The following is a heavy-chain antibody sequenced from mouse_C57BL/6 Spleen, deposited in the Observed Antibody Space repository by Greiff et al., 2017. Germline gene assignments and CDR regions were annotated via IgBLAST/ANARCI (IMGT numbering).Heavy chain of an antibody. J-gene: IGHJ4*01. CDR3: ARSRDYYGSIDGLAY. D-gene: IGHD1-1*01. CDR1: GYAFSSSW. V-gene: IGHV1-82*01. CDR2: IYPGDGDT. Sequence: VQLQQSGPELVKPGASVKISCKASGYAFSSSWMNWVKQRPGKGLEWIGRIYPGDGDTNYNGKFKGKATLTADKSSSTAYMQLSSLTSVDSAVYCFARSRDYYGSIDGLAYWGQGTLVTVS.